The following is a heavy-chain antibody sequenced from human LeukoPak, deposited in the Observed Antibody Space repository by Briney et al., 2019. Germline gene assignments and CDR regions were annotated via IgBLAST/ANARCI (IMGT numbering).Heavy chain of an antibody. CDR2: INSDGSST. CDR3: ASLWNFDY. V-gene: IGHV3-74*01. CDR1: GFTFSSSW. Sequence: PGGSLRLSCAASGFTFSSSWMHWVRQAPGKGLLWVSRINSDGSSTSYADSVKRRFTISRDNAKNTLYLQMNSLRAEDTAVYYCASLWNFDYWGQGTLVTVSS. J-gene: IGHJ4*02. D-gene: IGHD1-1*01.